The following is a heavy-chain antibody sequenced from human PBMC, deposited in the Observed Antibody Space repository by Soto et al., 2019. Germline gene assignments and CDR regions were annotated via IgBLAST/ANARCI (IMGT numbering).Heavy chain of an antibody. CDR1: GYTFTGYY. Sequence: GASVKVSCKASGYTFTGYYMHWVRQAPGQGLEWMGWINPNSGGTNYAQKFQDWVTMTRDTSINTAYMELSRLKSDDTAMYYCASSSGFYGSGRGHGVFYIRAQRTMVPVSS. D-gene: IGHD3-10*01. CDR3: ASSSGFYGSGRGHGVFYI. V-gene: IGHV1-2*04. CDR2: INPNSGGT. J-gene: IGHJ3*02.